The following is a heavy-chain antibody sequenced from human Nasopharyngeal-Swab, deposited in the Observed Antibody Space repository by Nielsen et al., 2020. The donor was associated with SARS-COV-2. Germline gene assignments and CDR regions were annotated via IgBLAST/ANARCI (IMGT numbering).Heavy chain of an antibody. CDR1: GFTFSSYT. J-gene: IGHJ3*01. CDR2: IKQDGSEK. Sequence: GGSLRLSCAASGFTFSSYTMNWVRQAPGKGLEWVANIKQDGSEKYYVDSLKGRFTVSRDNAKNSLYLQMNSLRAEDTAVYYCARIRYRDYNDAFDLWGQGTSVTVSS. V-gene: IGHV3-7*01. D-gene: IGHD4-17*01. CDR3: ARIRYRDYNDAFDL.